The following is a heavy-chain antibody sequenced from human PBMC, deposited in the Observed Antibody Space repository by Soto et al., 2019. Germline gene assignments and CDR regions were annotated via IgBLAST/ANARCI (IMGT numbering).Heavy chain of an antibody. V-gene: IGHV4-34*01. J-gene: IGHJ4*02. Sequence: QVLLQQWGAGLLKPSETLSLTCAVYGGSFSDYYWTWIRQPPGKGLEWIGEINHGGSTSYNPSLKRRVTISVDTSQSQCSLMLSAVPAADTAVYYCATAALYNFLTGFFHWGQGTLVAVSS. CDR1: GGSFSDYY. CDR3: ATAALYNFLTGFFH. D-gene: IGHD3-9*01. CDR2: INHGGST.